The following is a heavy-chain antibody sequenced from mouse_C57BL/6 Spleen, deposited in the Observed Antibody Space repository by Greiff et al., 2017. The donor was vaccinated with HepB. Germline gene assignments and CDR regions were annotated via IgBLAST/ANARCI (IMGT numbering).Heavy chain of an antibody. CDR3: ARQNCAY. CDR2: ISSGGSYT. CDR1: GFTFSSYG. D-gene: IGHD4-1*01. J-gene: IGHJ3*01. Sequence: EVMLVESGGDLVKPGGSLKLSCAASGFTFSSYGMSWVRQTPDKRLEWVATISSGGSYTYYPDSVKGRFTISRDNAKNTLYLQMSSLKSEDTAMYYCARQNCAYWGQGTLVTVSA. V-gene: IGHV5-6*02.